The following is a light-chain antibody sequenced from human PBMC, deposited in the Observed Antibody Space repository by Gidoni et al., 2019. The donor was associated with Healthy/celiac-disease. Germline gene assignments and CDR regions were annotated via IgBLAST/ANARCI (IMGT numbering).Light chain of an antibody. CDR2: DAS. J-gene: IGKJ1*01. V-gene: IGKV1-5*01. Sequence: QMTQSPSPLSASVGDRVTITCRSSQSISIWFAWYQQKPGKAPKLLIYDASSLASGVPARFSGSGSGTEFTLTISSLQPDDFATYYCQQYNSWSAFXQXTKVEIK. CDR3: QQYNSWSA. CDR1: QSISIW.